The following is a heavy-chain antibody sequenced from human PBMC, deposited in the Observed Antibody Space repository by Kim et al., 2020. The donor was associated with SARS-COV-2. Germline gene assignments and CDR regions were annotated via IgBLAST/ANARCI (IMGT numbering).Heavy chain of an antibody. D-gene: IGHD3-16*01. CDR2: LYYSGIS. CDR1: GDSLSSSGHY. CDR3: ARAMGGSDSIGIFDS. J-gene: IGHJ4*01. Sequence: SETLSLTCTVSGDSLSSSGHYWGWIRQPPGKGLQWIGSLYYSGISYYNPSLKSRVTLSLDASKKQLSLKLTSLTAADTAVYYCARAMGGSDSIGIFDSWG. V-gene: IGHV4-39*07.